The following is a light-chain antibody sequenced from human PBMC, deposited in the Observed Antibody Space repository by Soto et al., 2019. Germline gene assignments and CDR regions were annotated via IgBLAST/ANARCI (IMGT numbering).Light chain of an antibody. V-gene: IGKV1-33*01. CDR3: QQSDRMGLT. J-gene: IGKJ4*01. Sequence: DIQATQSPSSLSVSIGDRVTITCQASRDISNYLNWYQQKPGKVPKLLIFDASNLETGVPSRFSGSGSGTHFTLTISSLQPEDMATYYCQQSDRMGLTFGGGTKVEI. CDR2: DAS. CDR1: RDISNY.